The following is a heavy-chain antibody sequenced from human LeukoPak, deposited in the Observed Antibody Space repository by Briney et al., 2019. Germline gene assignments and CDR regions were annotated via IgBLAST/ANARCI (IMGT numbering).Heavy chain of an antibody. CDR3: ARDYGYYDSSGYYYYFDY. J-gene: IGHJ4*02. CDR1: GDSVSSNSAA. D-gene: IGHD3-22*01. V-gene: IGHV6-1*01. CDR2: TYYRSKWYN. Sequence: SQTLSLTCAISGDSVSSNSAAWNWIRQSPSRGLEWLGRTYYRSKWYNDYAVSVKSRITINPDTSMNQFSLQLNSVTPEDTAVYYCARDYGYYDSSGYYYYFDYWGQGTLVTVSS.